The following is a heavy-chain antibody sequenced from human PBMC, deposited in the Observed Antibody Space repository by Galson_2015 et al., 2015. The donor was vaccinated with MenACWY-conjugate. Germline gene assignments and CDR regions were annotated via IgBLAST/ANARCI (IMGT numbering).Heavy chain of an antibody. J-gene: IGHJ5*02. CDR2: LCSGTTT. CDR1: GVTVSANC. Sequence: SLRLSCAVSGVTVSANCMSWVRQAPGKGLEWVSILCSGTTTRYADSVKGRFAISGDDSTNTVYLQMSSLRAEDTAMYYCARSAVGHGERWLHPWGQGIPVTVSS. D-gene: IGHD6-19*01. CDR3: ARSAVGHGERWLHP. V-gene: IGHV3-53*01.